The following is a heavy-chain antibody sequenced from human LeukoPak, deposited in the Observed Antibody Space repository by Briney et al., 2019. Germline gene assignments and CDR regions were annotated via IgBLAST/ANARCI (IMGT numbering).Heavy chain of an antibody. D-gene: IGHD3-22*01. CDR1: GYTFTSYY. J-gene: IGHJ4*02. V-gene: IGHV1-46*01. CDR3: ARAIDSSGYKTHFDY. Sequence: ASVKVSCKASGYTFTSYYMHWVRQAPGQGLEWMGIINPSGGSTSYAQKFQGRVTMTRDMSTSTVYMELSSLRSEDTAVYYCARAIDSSGYKTHFDYWGQGTLVTVSS. CDR2: INPSGGST.